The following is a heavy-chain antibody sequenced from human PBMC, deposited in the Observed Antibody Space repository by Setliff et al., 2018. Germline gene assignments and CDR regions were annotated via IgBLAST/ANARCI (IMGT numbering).Heavy chain of an antibody. V-gene: IGHV3-72*01. CDR1: GFSISDHY. J-gene: IGHJ4*02. CDR3: AKVLGTTGYYYFDF. CDR2: TKNKANAGYM. D-gene: IGHD3-9*01. Sequence: GGSLRLSCAASGFSISDHYMDWVRQAPGKGLEWVGRTKNKANAGYMEYAASVKDRFIISRDDSKNSLYLQMYSLRSDDTAVYYCAKVLGTTGYYYFDFWGQGTLVTVSS.